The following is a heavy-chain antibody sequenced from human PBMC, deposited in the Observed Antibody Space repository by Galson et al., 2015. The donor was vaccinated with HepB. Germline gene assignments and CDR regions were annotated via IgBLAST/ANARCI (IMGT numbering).Heavy chain of an antibody. CDR3: ARDCSSTSCSRRGDY. V-gene: IGHV3-33*01. CDR1: GFTFSSYG. J-gene: IGHJ4*02. Sequence: SLRLSCAASGFTFSSYGMHWVRQAPGKGLEWVAVIWYDGSNKYYADSVEGRFTISRDNSKNTLYLQMNSLRAEDTAVYYCARDCSSTSCSRRGDYWGQGTLVTVSS. D-gene: IGHD2-2*01. CDR2: IWYDGSNK.